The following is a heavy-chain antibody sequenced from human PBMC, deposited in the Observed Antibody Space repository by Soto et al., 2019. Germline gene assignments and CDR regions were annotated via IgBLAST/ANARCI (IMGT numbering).Heavy chain of an antibody. D-gene: IGHD2-2*01. J-gene: IGHJ5*02. CDR3: AKDQAKYQLLRRSWFDP. V-gene: IGHV3-30*18. CDR2: ISYDGSNK. CDR1: GFTFSSYG. Sequence: ALRLSCAASGFTFSSYGMHWVRQAPGKGLEWVAVISYDGSNKYYADSVKGRFTISRDNSKNTLYLQMNSLRAEDTAVYYCAKDQAKYQLLRRSWFDPWGQGTLVTVSS.